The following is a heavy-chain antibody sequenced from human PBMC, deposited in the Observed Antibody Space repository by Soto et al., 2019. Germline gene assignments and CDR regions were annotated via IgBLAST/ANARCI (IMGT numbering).Heavy chain of an antibody. Sequence: EVQLVESGGGLVKPGESLRLSCVVSGLTFTNAWMSWVRQAPGKGLEWVGRIKSKNDGATVDYAAAVKGRFIISRDDSENMQYLQMNSRKAEDTAVYYCTTDVGRYFDSGQGTMVTVSS. D-gene: IGHD3-9*01. CDR1: GLTFTNAW. CDR2: IKSKNDGATV. V-gene: IGHV3-15*05. CDR3: TTDVGRYFD. J-gene: IGHJ4*02.